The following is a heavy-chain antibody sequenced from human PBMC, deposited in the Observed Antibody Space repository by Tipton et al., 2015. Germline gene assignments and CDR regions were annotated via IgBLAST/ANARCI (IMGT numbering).Heavy chain of an antibody. CDR2: IYHSGST. CDR1: GYSISSGYY. CDR3: ARGHSAGSYYSCWFDP. V-gene: IGHV4-38-2*01. Sequence: TLSLTCAVSGYSISSGYYWGWIRQPPGKGLEWIGSIYHSGSTYYNSSLKSRVTISVDTSKNQFSLKLSSVTAADTAVYYCARGHSAGSYYSCWFDPWGQGTLVTVSS. J-gene: IGHJ5*02. D-gene: IGHD2-15*01.